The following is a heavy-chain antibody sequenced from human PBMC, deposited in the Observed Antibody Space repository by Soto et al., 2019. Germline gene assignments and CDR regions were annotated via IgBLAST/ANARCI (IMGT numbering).Heavy chain of an antibody. D-gene: IGHD3-22*01. CDR1: GFSLSSTAVG. CDR3: AHGSGWLFDH. J-gene: IGHJ4*02. CDR2: MYWIDDN. V-gene: IGHV2-5*01. Sequence: QITLKESGPTLVRPTQTLTLTCTFSGFSLSSTAVGVGWIRQAPGQAPEWLALMYWIDDNHYSPPLKSRLTLTKDTSKNQVVLTMTNVDPVDTATYYCAHGSGWLFDHWGQGTLVTVTS.